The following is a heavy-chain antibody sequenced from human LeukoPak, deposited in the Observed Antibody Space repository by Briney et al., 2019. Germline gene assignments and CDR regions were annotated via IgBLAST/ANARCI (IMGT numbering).Heavy chain of an antibody. V-gene: IGHV5-51*01. J-gene: IGHJ4*02. CDR2: IYPGGSDT. Sequence: GESLKISCKGSGYSFTSYWIGWVRQMPGKGLEWMGIIYPGGSDTRYSPSFQGQVTISADKSISTAYLQWSSLKASDTAMYYCARQYDSSGYYADYWGQGTLVTVSS. D-gene: IGHD3-22*01. CDR1: GYSFTSYW. CDR3: ARQYDSSGYYADY.